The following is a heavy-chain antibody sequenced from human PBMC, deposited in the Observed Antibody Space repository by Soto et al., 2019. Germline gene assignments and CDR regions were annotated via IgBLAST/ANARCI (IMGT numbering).Heavy chain of an antibody. CDR2: ISYDGSNK. V-gene: IGHV3-30*18. Sequence: AGGSLRLSCAASGFTFSSYGMHWVRQAPGKGLEWVAVISYDGSNKYYADSVKGRFTISRDNSKNTLYLQMNSLRAEDTAVYYCAKGSWITYGSGSYYNEHPFDYWGQGTLVTVSS. CDR1: GFTFSSYG. D-gene: IGHD3-10*01. J-gene: IGHJ4*02. CDR3: AKGSWITYGSGSYYNEHPFDY.